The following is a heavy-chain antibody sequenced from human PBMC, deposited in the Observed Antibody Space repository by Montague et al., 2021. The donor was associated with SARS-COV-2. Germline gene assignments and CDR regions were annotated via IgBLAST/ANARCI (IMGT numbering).Heavy chain of an antibody. D-gene: IGHD3-3*01. J-gene: IGHJ4*02. CDR2: IYYSGST. CDR3: ARVRGCFLEWLLYFDS. Sequence: TLSLTCTVSGGSISSGGYYWSWIRQHPGKGLEWIGYIYYSGSTYYNPSLKSRVTISVDTSKNQFSLKLSSVTAADTAVYDCARVRGCFLEWLLYFDSWGQGTLVTVSS. V-gene: IGHV4-31*03. CDR1: GGSISSGGYY.